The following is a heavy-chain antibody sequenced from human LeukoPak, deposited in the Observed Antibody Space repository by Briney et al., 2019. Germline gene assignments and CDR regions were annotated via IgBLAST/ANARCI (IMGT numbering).Heavy chain of an antibody. J-gene: IGHJ3*02. Sequence: NAGGALRLSCAASGFTFNNAWMSWVRQAPGKGLEWVGRIKSKTGGGTTDYAAPVKGRFTISRDDSKNTLYLQMNSLKTEDTAVYYCVTLLPGAFDIWGQGTMVTVSS. CDR3: VTLLPGAFDI. CDR1: GFTFNNAW. V-gene: IGHV3-15*01. CDR2: IKSKTGGGTT. D-gene: IGHD3-22*01.